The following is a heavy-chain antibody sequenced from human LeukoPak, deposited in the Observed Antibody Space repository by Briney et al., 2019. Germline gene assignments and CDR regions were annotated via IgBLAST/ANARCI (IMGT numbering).Heavy chain of an antibody. J-gene: IGHJ4*02. CDR2: INHSGST. V-gene: IGHV4-34*01. D-gene: IGHD3-22*01. CDR1: GGSFSGYY. Sequence: PSETLSLTCAVYGGSFSGYYWSWIRQPPGKGLEWIGEINHSGSTNYNPSLESRVTISVDTSKNQFSLKLSSVTAADTAVYYCARAAHYYDSSGYYYGPLEYWGQGTLVTVSS. CDR3: ARAAHYYDSSGYYYGPLEY.